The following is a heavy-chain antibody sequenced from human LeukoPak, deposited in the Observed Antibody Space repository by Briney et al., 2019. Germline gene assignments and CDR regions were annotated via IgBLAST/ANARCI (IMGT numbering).Heavy chain of an antibody. D-gene: IGHD5-24*01. CDR1: GYTFTSYY. V-gene: IGHV1-46*01. Sequence: GASVKVSCKASGYTFTSYYMHWVRQAPGQGLEWMGIINPSGGSTSYAQKFQGRVTMTRDTSTSTVYMELSSLRSEDTAVYYCARGRSDIPATIYQYYYYGMDVWGQGTTVTVSS. J-gene: IGHJ6*02. CDR2: INPSGGST. CDR3: ARGRSDIPATIYQYYYYGMDV.